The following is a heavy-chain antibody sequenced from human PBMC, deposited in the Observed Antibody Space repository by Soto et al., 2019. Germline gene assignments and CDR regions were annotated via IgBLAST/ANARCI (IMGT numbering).Heavy chain of an antibody. Sequence: WGSLGVACESSVFTFSNLGMQWVRQAPGKGLDLVAVISHDGKTKYYAGSVKGRFTMSRDNSKNTMYLQMNSLRAEDTSVYFCPKEWKEYTSRWYFRHWGQGTMVTVSS. J-gene: IGHJ4*02. CDR3: PKEWKEYTSRWYFRH. CDR1: VFTFSNLG. V-gene: IGHV3-30*18. D-gene: IGHD6-19*01. CDR2: ISHDGKTK.